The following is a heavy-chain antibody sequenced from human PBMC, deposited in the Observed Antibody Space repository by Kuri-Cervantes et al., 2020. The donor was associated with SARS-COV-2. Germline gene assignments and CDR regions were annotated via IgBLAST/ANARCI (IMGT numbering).Heavy chain of an antibody. J-gene: IGHJ6*02. Sequence: ETLSLTCAASGFTFSSYSMNWVRQAPGKGLEWVSSISSSYIYYADSVKGRFAISRDNAKNSLYLQMNSLRAEDTAVYYCARGGYCSSTSCADYYYYGMDVWGQGTTVTVSS. CDR1: GFTFSSYS. CDR2: ISSSYI. V-gene: IGHV3-21*01. D-gene: IGHD2-2*01. CDR3: ARGGYCSSTSCADYYYYGMDV.